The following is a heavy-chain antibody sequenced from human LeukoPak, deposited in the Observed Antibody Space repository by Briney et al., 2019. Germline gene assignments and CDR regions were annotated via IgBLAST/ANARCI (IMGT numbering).Heavy chain of an antibody. Sequence: SETLSLTCTVSGGSISSGGYFWSWIRQHPGKGLEWIGYIYYSGSTNYNPSLKSRVTISVDTSKNQFSLKLSSVTAADTAVYYCAREDGVGATTYWGQGTLVTVSS. V-gene: IGHV4-61*08. CDR2: IYYSGST. J-gene: IGHJ4*02. CDR3: AREDGVGATTY. D-gene: IGHD1-26*01. CDR1: GGSISSGGYF.